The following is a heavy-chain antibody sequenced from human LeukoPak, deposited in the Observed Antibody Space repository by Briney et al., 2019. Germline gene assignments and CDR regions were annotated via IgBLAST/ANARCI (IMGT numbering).Heavy chain of an antibody. D-gene: IGHD2-21*02. CDR1: GYTFTSYY. Sequence: ASVKVSCKASGYTFTSYYMLWVRQAPGQGLEGMGILNPSGGSTSYAQKFQGRVTMTRDTSTSTVYMELSSLRSEDTAVYYCARTVVVTAIPIFDYWGQGTLVTVSS. V-gene: IGHV1-46*01. J-gene: IGHJ4*02. CDR3: ARTVVVTAIPIFDY. CDR2: LNPSGGST.